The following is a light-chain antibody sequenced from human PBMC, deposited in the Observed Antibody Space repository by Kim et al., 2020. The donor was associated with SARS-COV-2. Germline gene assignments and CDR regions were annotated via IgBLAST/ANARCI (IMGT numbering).Light chain of an antibody. CDR1: DSLGIS. J-gene: IGKJ4*01. Sequence: PGEGDTLTRTGRDSLGISISWYQQQPGQATALLLYNAAVTAARSPDRLSGSGCGTEFELTLGSIAPEDFEIDYCHQRGSWTPALTFGGGTKVDIK. CDR3: HQRGSWTPALT. CDR2: NAA. V-gene: IGKV3-11*01.